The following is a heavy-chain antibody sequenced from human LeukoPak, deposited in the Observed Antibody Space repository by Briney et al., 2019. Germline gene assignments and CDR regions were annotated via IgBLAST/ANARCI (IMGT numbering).Heavy chain of an antibody. D-gene: IGHD6-13*01. Sequence: SVKVSCKASGGTFSSYAISWVRQAPGQGLEWIGWIVVGTGNTNYAQKLQERVTITRDMSTSTAYMELSSLRSEDTAVYYCAATISADTDYYGMDVWGQGTTVTVSS. CDR2: IVVGTGNT. V-gene: IGHV1-58*02. CDR1: GGTFSSYA. CDR3: AATISADTDYYGMDV. J-gene: IGHJ6*02.